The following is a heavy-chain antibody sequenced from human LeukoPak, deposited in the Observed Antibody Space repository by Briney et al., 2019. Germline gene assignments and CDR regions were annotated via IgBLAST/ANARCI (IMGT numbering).Heavy chain of an antibody. CDR2: IYTSGST. Sequence: PSETLSLTCTVSGGSMSSSYWSWIRQPAGKGLEWIGRIYTSGSTDYNPSLKSRVTMSIDTSKSQFSLKLSFVTAADTAVYYCARGGADWFDPWGQGTLVTVSS. J-gene: IGHJ5*02. D-gene: IGHD3-16*01. CDR3: ARGGADWFDP. V-gene: IGHV4-4*07. CDR1: GGSMSSSY.